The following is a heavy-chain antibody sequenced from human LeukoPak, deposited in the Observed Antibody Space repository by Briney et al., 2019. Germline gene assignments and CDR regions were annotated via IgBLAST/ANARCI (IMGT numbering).Heavy chain of an antibody. D-gene: IGHD1-14*01. CDR1: GYTFTSYG. CDR2: INPNSGGT. J-gene: IGHJ5*02. V-gene: IGHV1-2*02. Sequence: ASVKVSCKASGYTFTSYGISWVRQAPGQGLEWMGWINPNSGGTNYAQKFQGRVTMTRDTSISTAYMELSRLRSDDTAVYYCARSGPRNWFDPWGQGTLVTVSS. CDR3: ARSGPRNWFDP.